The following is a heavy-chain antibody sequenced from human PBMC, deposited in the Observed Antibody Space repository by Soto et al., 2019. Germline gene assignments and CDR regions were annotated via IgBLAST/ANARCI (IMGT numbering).Heavy chain of an antibody. CDR3: AALYNWNQTAVDY. V-gene: IGHV1-58*01. CDR2: IVVGSGNT. D-gene: IGHD1-20*01. J-gene: IGHJ4*02. Sequence: EASVKVSCKASGFTFTSSAVQWVRQARGQRLEWIGWIVVGSGNTNYAQKFQERVTITRDMSTSTAYMELSSLRPEDTAVYYCAALYNWNQTAVDYWGQGTLVTVSS. CDR1: GFTFTSSA.